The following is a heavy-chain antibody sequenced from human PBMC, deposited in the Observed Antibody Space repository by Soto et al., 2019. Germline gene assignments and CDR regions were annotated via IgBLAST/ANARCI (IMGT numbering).Heavy chain of an antibody. CDR1: GFPIISYC. V-gene: IGHV3-33*08. CDR2: IWYDGSNK. CDR3: AREGGVVVAATPKYGMDV. Sequence: GGPLILSCAASGFPIISYCMHLVRQAQGKGLEWVAVIWYDGSNKYYADSVKGRFTISRDNSKNTLYLQMNSLRAEDTAVYYCAREGGVVVAATPKYGMDVWGQGNKVTVSS. D-gene: IGHD2-15*01. J-gene: IGHJ6*02.